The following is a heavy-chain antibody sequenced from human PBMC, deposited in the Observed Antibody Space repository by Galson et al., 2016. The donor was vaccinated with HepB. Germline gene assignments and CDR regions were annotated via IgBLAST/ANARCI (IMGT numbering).Heavy chain of an antibody. V-gene: IGHV4-34*01. CDR2: INESGGS. D-gene: IGHD3-3*01. Sequence: ETLSLTCAVYGGSFRNYYWTWIRQSPEKGLEWLGAINESGGSNSNPSFDSPVTISLDTAKNQFSLNMYSVTAADTGVYYCARAKRPPRSSSFGYSWFAPRGQGTPVIVSS. J-gene: IGHJ5*02. CDR1: GGSFRNYY. CDR3: ARAKRPPRSSSFGYSWFAP.